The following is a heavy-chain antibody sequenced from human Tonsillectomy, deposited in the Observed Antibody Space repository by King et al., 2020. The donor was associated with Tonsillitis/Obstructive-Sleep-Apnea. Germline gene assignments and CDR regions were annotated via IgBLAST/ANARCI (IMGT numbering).Heavy chain of an antibody. V-gene: IGHV5-51*01. Sequence: QLVQSGVEVKKPGESLRISCQGSGYRFTSHWIAWVRQMPGKGLELMGIIYPSDSDTRYSPSFQGQVTISDDKSISTAYLQWSSLKASDTAMYYCARTAPGTGNTPLQYWGQGTLVTVSS. CDR2: IYPSDSDT. D-gene: IGHD1-7*01. CDR3: ARTAPGTGNTPLQY. CDR1: GYRFTSHW. J-gene: IGHJ4*02.